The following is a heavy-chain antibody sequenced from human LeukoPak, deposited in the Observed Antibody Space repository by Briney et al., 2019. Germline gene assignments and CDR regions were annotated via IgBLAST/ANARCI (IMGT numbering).Heavy chain of an antibody. CDR3: ARLVAATGNFDY. J-gene: IGHJ4*02. CDR1: GGSISSGGYS. D-gene: IGHD6-13*01. V-gene: IGHV4-30-2*01. Sequence: SETLSLTCAVSGGSISSGGYSWSWLRQPPGKGLEWIGYNYHSGSTYYNPSLKSRVTISVDRSKNQFSLKLSSVTAADTAVYYCARLVAATGNFDYWGQGTLVTVSS. CDR2: NYHSGST.